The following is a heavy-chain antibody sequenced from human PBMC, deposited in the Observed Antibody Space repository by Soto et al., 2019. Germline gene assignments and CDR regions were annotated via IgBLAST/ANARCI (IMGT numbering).Heavy chain of an antibody. J-gene: IGHJ6*02. CDR3: ARHSLIISPLFALDF. D-gene: IGHD2-21*01. V-gene: IGHV5-51*01. Sequence: PGESLKIPCKASGYTFTNYWIGWVRQLPGAGLGWMGMIYPSDSETRYSPSFRGHVTISVDKSISTAYLQWSSLKASDTDNYFCARHSLIISPLFALDFWGQGTTVTVSS. CDR2: IYPSDSET. CDR1: GYTFTNYW.